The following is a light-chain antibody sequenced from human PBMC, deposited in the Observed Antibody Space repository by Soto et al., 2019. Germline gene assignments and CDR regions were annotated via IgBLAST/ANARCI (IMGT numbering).Light chain of an antibody. V-gene: IGLV2-11*01. CDR2: DVT. Sequence: QSVLTQPRSVSGSPGQSVTLSCTGTTSDVGRYDYVSWFQQHPGKAPKLMIYDVTKRPSGVPDRFSGSKSGITASLTISGLQAEDEADYYCCSFAGSYTYVFGTGTKLTVL. CDR1: TSDVGRYDY. J-gene: IGLJ1*01. CDR3: CSFAGSYTYV.